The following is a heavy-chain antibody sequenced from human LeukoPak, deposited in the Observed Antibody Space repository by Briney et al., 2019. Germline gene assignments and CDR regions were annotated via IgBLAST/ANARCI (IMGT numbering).Heavy chain of an antibody. J-gene: IGHJ4*02. CDR2: ISSSSSYI. D-gene: IGHD5-18*01. V-gene: IGHV3-21*01. CDR1: GFTFSSYW. Sequence: GGSLRLSCAASGFTFSSYWMSWVRQAPGKGLEWVSSISSSSSYIYYADSVKGRFTISRDNAKNSLYLQMNSLRAEDTAVYYCARGYSYGPAEGDYWGQGTLVTVSS. CDR3: ARGYSYGPAEGDY.